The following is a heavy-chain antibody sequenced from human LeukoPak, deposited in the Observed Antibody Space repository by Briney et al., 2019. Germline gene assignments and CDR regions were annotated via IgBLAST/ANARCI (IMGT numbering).Heavy chain of an antibody. D-gene: IGHD6-19*01. CDR3: TKELHVAVAVADYYYFYMDV. CDR1: GFAFSSFA. J-gene: IGHJ6*03. V-gene: IGHV3-23*01. CDR2: INGGGNTT. Sequence: GGSLRLSCAASGFAFSSFAMGWVRQSPGKGLEWLSTINGGGNTTFYADSVKGRFTISRDNSKNTLYLHMDGLRPDDTAIYYCTKELHVAVAVADYYYFYMDVWGSGTAVSVSS.